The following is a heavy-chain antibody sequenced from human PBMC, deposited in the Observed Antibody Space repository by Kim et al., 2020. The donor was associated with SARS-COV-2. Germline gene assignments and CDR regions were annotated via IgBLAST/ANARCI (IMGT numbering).Heavy chain of an antibody. CDR3: ARDWRVLRFSVPAAMSEPYFDY. CDR2: ISAYNGNT. CDR1: GYTFTSYG. J-gene: IGHJ4*02. Sequence: ASVKVSCKASGYTFTSYGISWVRQAPGQGLEWMGWISAYNGNTNYAQKLQGRVTMTTDTSTSTAYMELRSLRSDDTAVYYCARDWRVLRFSVPAAMSEPYFDYWGQGTLVTVSS. V-gene: IGHV1-18*01. D-gene: IGHD2-2*01.